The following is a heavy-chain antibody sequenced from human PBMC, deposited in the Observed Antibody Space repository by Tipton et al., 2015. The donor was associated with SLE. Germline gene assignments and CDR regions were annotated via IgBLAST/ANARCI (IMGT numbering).Heavy chain of an antibody. CDR1: GGSFSGYY. D-gene: IGHD1-1*01. V-gene: IGHV4-34*01. J-gene: IGHJ4*02. CDR3: ARALWKGGDY. CDR2: INHSGST. Sequence: TLSLTCAVHGGSFSGYYWSWIRLPPGKGLEWIGEINHSGSTNHNPSLKSRVTISVDTSKNQLSLKLSAVTAADTAVYYCARALWKGGDYWGQGTLVTVSS.